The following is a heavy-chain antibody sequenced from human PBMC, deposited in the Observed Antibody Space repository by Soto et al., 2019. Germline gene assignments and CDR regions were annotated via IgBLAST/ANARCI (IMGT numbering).Heavy chain of an antibody. CDR2: INHSGST. V-gene: IGHV4-34*01. D-gene: IGHD2-15*01. J-gene: IGHJ6*02. Sequence: SETLSLTCAVSGWSFSGYYWSWIRQPPGKGLEWIGEINHSGSTNYNPSLKSRVTISVDTSKNQFSLKLSSVTAADTAVYYCARGPLRYCSGGSCYSVYYYYGMDVWGQGTTVTVSS. CDR3: ARGPLRYCSGGSCYSVYYYYGMDV. CDR1: GWSFSGYY.